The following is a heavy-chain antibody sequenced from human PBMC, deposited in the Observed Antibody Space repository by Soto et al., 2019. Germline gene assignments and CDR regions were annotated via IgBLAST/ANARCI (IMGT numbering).Heavy chain of an antibody. CDR1: GGSFSGYY. CDR2: INHSGST. Sequence: SETLSLTCAVYGGSFSGYYWSWIRQPPGKGLEWIGEINHSGSTNYNPSLKSRVTISVDTSKNQFSLKLSSVTAADTAVYYCARGLTTRFIVVVPAAIRGGYCMDVWGQGTRVTVSS. J-gene: IGHJ6*02. V-gene: IGHV4-34*01. CDR3: ARGLTTRFIVVVPAAIRGGYCMDV. D-gene: IGHD2-2*01.